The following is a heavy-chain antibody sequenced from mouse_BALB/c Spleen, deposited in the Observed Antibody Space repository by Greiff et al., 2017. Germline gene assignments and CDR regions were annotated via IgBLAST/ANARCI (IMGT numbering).Heavy chain of an antibody. V-gene: IGHV14-1*02. D-gene: IGHD2-4*01. CDR2: IDPENGNT. J-gene: IGHJ3*01. Sequence: VQLQQSGAELVRPGALVKLSCKASGFNIKDYYMHWVKQRPEQGLEWIGWIDPENGNTIYDPKFQGKASITADTSSNTAYLQLSSLTSEDTAVYYCARPGDYDWFAYWGQGTLVTVSA. CDR1: GFNIKDYY. CDR3: ARPGDYDWFAY.